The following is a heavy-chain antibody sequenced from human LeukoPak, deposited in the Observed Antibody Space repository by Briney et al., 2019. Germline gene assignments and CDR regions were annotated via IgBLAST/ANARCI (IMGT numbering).Heavy chain of an antibody. CDR3: ARESRWLLLKIFDY. CDR2: ISYDGSNK. J-gene: IGHJ4*02. Sequence: GGSLRLPCATSGFTFSSYAMHRVRQAPGKGLEWVAVISYDGSNKYYADSVKGRFTISRDNSKNTLYLQMNSLRAEDTAVYYCARESRWLLLKIFDYWGQGTLVTVSS. CDR1: GFTFSSYA. D-gene: IGHD3-22*01. V-gene: IGHV3-30*04.